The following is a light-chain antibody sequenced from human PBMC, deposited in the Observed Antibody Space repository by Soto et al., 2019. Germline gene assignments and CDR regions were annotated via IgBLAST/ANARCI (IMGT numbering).Light chain of an antibody. CDR2: GAS. V-gene: IGKV3-15*01. J-gene: IGKJ2*01. Sequence: EIILTQSPASLSVSPGERATLSCRASQSVNNNLAWYQQKRGQAPRLLIYGASTRATGIPGRFRGSGSGTEVTLPITSLQSEDFAVYFCQQYNNWPPYTFGQWNKLEIK. CDR1: QSVNNN. CDR3: QQYNNWPPYT.